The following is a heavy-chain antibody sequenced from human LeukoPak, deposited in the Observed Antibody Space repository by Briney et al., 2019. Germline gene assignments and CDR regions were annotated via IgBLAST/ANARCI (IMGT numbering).Heavy chain of an antibody. D-gene: IGHD6-13*01. V-gene: IGHV5-51*01. CDR3: ARVPYSPRGAGRTASPSSYGMDV. CDR2: IHHGGSAT. CDR1: GYSFTNYM. Sequence: GAFLKICCASSGYSFTNYMHWLGREMGGKLVELTGIIHHGGSATRYSASFQWQATISAEKSVSTAYLPSSRLKASDTAKYYGARVPYSPRGAGRTASPSSYGMDVWGQGTTVTASS. J-gene: IGHJ6*02.